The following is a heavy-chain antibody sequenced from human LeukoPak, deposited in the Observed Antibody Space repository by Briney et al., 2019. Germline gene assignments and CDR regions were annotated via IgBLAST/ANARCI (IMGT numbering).Heavy chain of an antibody. CDR3: ARGGHGYNYRYFDY. CDR2: IGTAGDT. V-gene: IGHV3-13*01. D-gene: IGHD5-12*01. J-gene: IGHJ4*02. Sequence: QAGGSLRLSCAASGFTFSSYDMHWVRQATGKGLEWVSAIGTAGDTYYPGSVKGRFTISRENAKNSLYLQMNSLRAGDTAVYYCARGGHGYNYRYFDYWGQGTLVTVSS. CDR1: GFTFSSYD.